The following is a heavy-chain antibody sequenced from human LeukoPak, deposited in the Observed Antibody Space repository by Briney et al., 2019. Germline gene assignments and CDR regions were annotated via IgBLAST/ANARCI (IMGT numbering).Heavy chain of an antibody. CDR3: AARPYCSSTSCRGNWFDP. CDR2: INPNSGGT. D-gene: IGHD2-2*01. CDR1: GYTFTGYY. J-gene: IGHJ5*02. Sequence: ASVKVSCKASGYTFTGYYMHWVRQAPGQGLEWMGWINPNSGGTNYAQKFQGWVTMTRDTSISTAYMELSRLRSDDTAVYYCAARPYCSSTSCRGNWFDPWGQGTLVTVSS. V-gene: IGHV1-2*04.